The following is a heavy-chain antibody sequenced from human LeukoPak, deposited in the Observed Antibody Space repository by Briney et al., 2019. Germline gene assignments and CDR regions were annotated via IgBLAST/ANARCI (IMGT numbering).Heavy chain of an antibody. J-gene: IGHJ4*02. CDR2: INRYSGGT. D-gene: IGHD3-22*01. CDR3: ARGYDRWYFDY. V-gene: IGHV1-2*02. CDR1: GNTFTGYY. Sequence: GASVKVSCKASGNTFTGYYMHWVRQAPGQRLEGMGWINRYSGGTNYAQKFQGRVTMTRDTSISTAYMELSRLRSDDTAVYYCARGYDRWYFDYWGQGTLVTVSS.